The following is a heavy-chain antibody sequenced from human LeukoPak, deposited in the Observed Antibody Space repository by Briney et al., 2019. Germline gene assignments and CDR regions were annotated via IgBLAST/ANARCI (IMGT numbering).Heavy chain of an antibody. CDR3: AAIRIAAAGIGAADV. V-gene: IGHV1-46*01. CDR1: GYTFTSYY. CDR2: INPSGGST. J-gene: IGHJ6*02. Sequence: ASVKVSCKASGYTFTSYYMHWVRQAPGQGLEWMGIINPSGGSTSYAQKFQGRVTMTRDMSTSTVYMELSSLRSEDTAVYYCAAIRIAAAGIGAADVWGQGTTVTVSS. D-gene: IGHD6-13*01.